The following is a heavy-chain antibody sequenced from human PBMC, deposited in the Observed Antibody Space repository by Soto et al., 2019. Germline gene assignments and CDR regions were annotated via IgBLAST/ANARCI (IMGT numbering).Heavy chain of an antibody. CDR2: IYYSWST. CDR3: ARLRSGWYSRRSYRKRNWFGP. V-gene: IGHV4-39*01. CDR1: GGSISSSSYY. J-gene: IGHJ5*02. D-gene: IGHD6-13*01. Sequence: SETLSLTCTVSGGSISSSSYYWCWIRQPPGKGLEWIGSIYYSWSTYYNPSLKSRVTISVDTSKNQFSLKLSSVTAADTAVYYCARLRSGWYSRRSYRKRNWFGPWGQGTLVTVSS.